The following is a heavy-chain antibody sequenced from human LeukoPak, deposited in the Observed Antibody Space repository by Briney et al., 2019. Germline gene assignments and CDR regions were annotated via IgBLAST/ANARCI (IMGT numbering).Heavy chain of an antibody. CDR3: ARALYYYDSSGYSDY. CDR1: GYTFTGYY. Sequence: GASVTVSCKASGYTFTGYYMHWVRQAPGQGLEWMGWINPNSGGTNYAQKFQSRVTMTRDTSISTAYMELSRLRSDDTAVYYCARALYYYDSSGYSDYWGQGTLVTVSS. V-gene: IGHV1-2*02. CDR2: INPNSGGT. D-gene: IGHD3-22*01. J-gene: IGHJ4*02.